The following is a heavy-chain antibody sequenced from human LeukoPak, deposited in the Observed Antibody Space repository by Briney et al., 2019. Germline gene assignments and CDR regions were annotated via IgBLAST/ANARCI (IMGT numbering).Heavy chain of an antibody. D-gene: IGHD6-19*01. CDR1: VYSFTNFD. CDR3: ARGPQWRGDYYYVDV. V-gene: IGHV1-8*01. Sequence: GASVKVSCKASVYSFTNFDINWVRQATGQGLEWMGWMSPNSGNKGYAQKFQGRVTMTMNTSITTAYMELSSLRSEDTAVYYCARGPQWRGDYYYVDVWGRGTTVTVSS. J-gene: IGHJ6*03. CDR2: MSPNSGNK.